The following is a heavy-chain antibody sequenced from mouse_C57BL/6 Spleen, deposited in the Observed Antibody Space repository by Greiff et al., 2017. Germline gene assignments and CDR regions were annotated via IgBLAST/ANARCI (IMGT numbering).Heavy chain of an antibody. V-gene: IGHV5-16*01. D-gene: IGHD4-1*01. J-gene: IGHJ2*01. CDR1: GFTFSDYY. CDR3: ARGTGKRGDYFDY. Sequence: EVKLVESEGGLVQPGSSMKLSCTASGFTFSDYYMAWVRQVPEKGLEWVANINYDGSSTYYLDSLKSRFIISRDNAKNILYLQMSSLKSEDTATYYCARGTGKRGDYFDYWGQGTTLTVSS. CDR2: INYDGSST.